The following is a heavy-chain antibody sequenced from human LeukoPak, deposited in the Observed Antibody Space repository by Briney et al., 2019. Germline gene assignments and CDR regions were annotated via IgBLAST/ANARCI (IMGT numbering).Heavy chain of an antibody. CDR1: GGSISSSSYY. Sequence: PSETLSLTCTVSGGSISSSSYYWSWIRQPPGKGLDWIGYIYYSGSTNYNPSLKSRVTISVDTSKNQFSLKLSSVTAADTAVYYCARDSRNWFDPWGQGTLVTVSS. CDR3: ARDSRNWFDP. V-gene: IGHV4-61*01. CDR2: IYYSGST. J-gene: IGHJ5*02.